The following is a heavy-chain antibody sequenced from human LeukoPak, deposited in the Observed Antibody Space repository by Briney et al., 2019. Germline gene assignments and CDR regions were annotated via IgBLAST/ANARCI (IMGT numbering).Heavy chain of an antibody. J-gene: IGHJ4*02. V-gene: IGHV4-34*01. CDR3: ASYYYDSSGYYIDY. CDR2: INHSGST. Sequence: SEILSLTCAVYGGSFSGYYWSWIRQPPGKGLEWIGEINHSGSTNYNPSLKSRVTISVDTSKNQFSLKLSSVTAADTAVYYCASYYYDSSGYYIDYWGQGTLVTVSS. CDR1: GGSFSGYY. D-gene: IGHD3-22*01.